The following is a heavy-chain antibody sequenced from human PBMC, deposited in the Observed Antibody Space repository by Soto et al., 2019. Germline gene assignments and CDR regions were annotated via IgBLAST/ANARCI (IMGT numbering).Heavy chain of an antibody. CDR2: VYYRGRS. D-gene: IGHD2-8*01. CDR3: VSQRTSVLTQAYFDY. V-gene: IGHV4-39*01. CDR1: GGSVSDSNYY. J-gene: IGHJ4*02. Sequence: SETLSLTCTVSGGSVSDSNYYWGWIRQSPGKGLEWIGSVYYRGRSYSKSSVKSRVTISVDTSKNQFSLNLNSVTASDTAVYFCVSQRTSVLTQAYFDYWGPGALVTVSS.